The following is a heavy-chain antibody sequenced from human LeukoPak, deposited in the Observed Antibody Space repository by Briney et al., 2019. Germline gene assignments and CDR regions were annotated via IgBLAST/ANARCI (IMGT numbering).Heavy chain of an antibody. CDR2: IYYSGST. CDR1: GGSISSYY. CDR3: ARDQLGYCSSTSCYPYYYGMDV. D-gene: IGHD2-2*01. V-gene: IGHV4-59*01. Sequence: SETLSLTCTVSGGSISSYYWSWIRQPPGKGLEWIGYIYYSGSTNYNPSLRSRVTISVDTSKNQSSLKLSSVTAADTAVYYCARDQLGYCSSTSCYPYYYGMDVWGQGTTVTVSS. J-gene: IGHJ6*02.